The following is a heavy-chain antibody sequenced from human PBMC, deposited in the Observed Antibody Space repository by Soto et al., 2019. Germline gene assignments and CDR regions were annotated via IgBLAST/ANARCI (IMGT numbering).Heavy chain of an antibody. CDR3: AKNVGTSYYDFWSRYYKGKDTKNYGMDV. Sequence: EVKLLESGGGLVQPGGSLRLLCTASGFSFNKYAMSWVRQAPGKGLEWVSHIGGSSGGGASYADFVKGRFVISRDTSKNTVYLQMNSLRAEDTAVYYCAKNVGTSYYDFWSRYYKGKDTKNYGMDVWGRGTTVTVAS. CDR2: IGGSSGGGA. D-gene: IGHD3-3*01. J-gene: IGHJ6*02. CDR1: GFSFNKYA. V-gene: IGHV3-23*01.